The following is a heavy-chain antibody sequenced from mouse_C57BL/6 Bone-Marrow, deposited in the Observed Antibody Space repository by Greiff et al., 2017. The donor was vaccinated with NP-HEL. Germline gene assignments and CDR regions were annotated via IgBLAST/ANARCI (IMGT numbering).Heavy chain of an antibody. CDR1: GYSITSGYY. CDR2: ISYDGSN. CDR3: ARVYYYPYFDY. Sequence: DVKLQESGPGLVKPSQSLSLTCSVTGYSITSGYYWNWIRQFPGNKLEWMGYISYDGSNNYNPSLKNRISITRDTSKNQFFLKLNSVTTEDTATYYCARVYYYPYFDYWGQGTTLTVSS. V-gene: IGHV3-6*01. D-gene: IGHD1-1*01. J-gene: IGHJ2*01.